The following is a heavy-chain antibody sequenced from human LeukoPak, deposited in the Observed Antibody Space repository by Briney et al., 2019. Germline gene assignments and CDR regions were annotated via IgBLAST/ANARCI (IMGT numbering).Heavy chain of an antibody. V-gene: IGHV4-59*01. CDR2: LHYSGST. CDR3: ARGGGSTNWFDP. Sequence: SETLSLTCTVSGGSISNYYYSWIRQPPGKGLEWIGYLHYSGSTNYNPSLKGRVTKSVDTSKNQFSLKLSSVTAADTAVYYCARGGGSTNWFDPWGQGTLVTVSS. CDR1: GGSISNYY. J-gene: IGHJ5*02. D-gene: IGHD2-15*01.